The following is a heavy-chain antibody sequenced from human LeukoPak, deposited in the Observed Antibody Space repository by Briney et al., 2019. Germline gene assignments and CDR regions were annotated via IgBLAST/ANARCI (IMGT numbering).Heavy chain of an antibody. CDR3: ARAMVRGYMDV. CDR1: GYTLTSYG. CDR2: INAYNGNT. D-gene: IGHD3-10*01. Sequence: ASVKVSCKASGYTLTSYGISWVRQAPGQGLEWMGWINAYNGNTNYAQKLQGRVTMTTDTATSTAYMEPRSLRSDDTAVYYCARAMVRGYMDVWGKGTTVTVSS. J-gene: IGHJ6*03. V-gene: IGHV1-18*01.